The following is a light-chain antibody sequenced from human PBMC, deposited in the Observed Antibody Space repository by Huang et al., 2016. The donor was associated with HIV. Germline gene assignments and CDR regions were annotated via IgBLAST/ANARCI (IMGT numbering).Light chain of an antibody. CDR1: QSVLYRSDNKNY. V-gene: IGKV4-1*01. CDR3: QQYYSTPPVT. J-gene: IGKJ5*01. Sequence: DIVMTQSPDSLAVSLGERATINCKSSQSVLYRSDNKNYLAWYQQKPGQPPKLLIYWASTREAGVPDRFSGSGSGTDFTLTICSLQAEDVAVYYCQQYYSTPPVTFGQGTQLEIK. CDR2: WAS.